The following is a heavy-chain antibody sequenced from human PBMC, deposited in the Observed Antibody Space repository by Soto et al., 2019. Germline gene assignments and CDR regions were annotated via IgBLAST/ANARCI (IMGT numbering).Heavy chain of an antibody. V-gene: IGHV4-4*07. D-gene: IGHD3-3*01. CDR1: GGSISSYY. J-gene: IGHJ4*02. CDR3: ARGEITIFGVVIRYY. Sequence: SETLSLTCTVSGGSISSYYWSWIRQPAGKGLEWIGRIYTSGSTNYNPSLKSRVTMSVDTSKNQFSLKLSSVAAADTAVYYCARGEITIFGVVIRYYWGQGTLVTVSS. CDR2: IYTSGST.